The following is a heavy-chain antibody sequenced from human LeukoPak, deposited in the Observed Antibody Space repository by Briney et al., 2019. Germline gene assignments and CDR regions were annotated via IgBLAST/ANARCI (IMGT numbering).Heavy chain of an antibody. J-gene: IGHJ4*02. V-gene: IGHV5-51*01. Sequence: GESLKISCKGSGYTFTNYWIGWVRQMPGKGLEWMGIIYPGDSDTRYSPSFQGQVTISADKSISTAYLQWSSLKASDTAMYYCARGVDILTGFGYYFDYWGQGTLVTVSS. D-gene: IGHD3-9*01. CDR2: IYPGDSDT. CDR1: GYTFTNYW. CDR3: ARGVDILTGFGYYFDY.